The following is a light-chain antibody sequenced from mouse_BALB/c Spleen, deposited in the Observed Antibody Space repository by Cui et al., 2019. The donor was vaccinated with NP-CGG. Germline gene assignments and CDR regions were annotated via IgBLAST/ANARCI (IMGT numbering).Light chain of an antibody. CDR1: TGAVTTNNY. CDR3: ALWYSNHWV. J-gene: IGLJ1*01. CDR2: GTN. Sequence: QAVVTQESALTTSPGETVTLTCRSSTGAVTTNNYANWVQEKPDHLFTGLIGGTNNRVPGVPARFSRSLIGDKAALTITGAQTEDEAIYFCALWYSNHWVFGGGTKLTVL. V-gene: IGLV1*01.